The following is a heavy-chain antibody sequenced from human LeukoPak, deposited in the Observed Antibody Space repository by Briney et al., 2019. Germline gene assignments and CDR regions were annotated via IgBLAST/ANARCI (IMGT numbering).Heavy chain of an antibody. Sequence: GGSLRLSCAASGFTFSNYAMNWVRQAPGKGLEWVSAISAGADTTLYADSVKGRFTISRDNSRNTLYLQMDSLRAEDTAIYYCANRGNTVTTLDYWGQGTLVTVSS. V-gene: IGHV3-23*01. CDR1: GFTFSNYA. CDR2: ISAGADTT. CDR3: ANRGNTVTTLDY. D-gene: IGHD4-11*01. J-gene: IGHJ4*02.